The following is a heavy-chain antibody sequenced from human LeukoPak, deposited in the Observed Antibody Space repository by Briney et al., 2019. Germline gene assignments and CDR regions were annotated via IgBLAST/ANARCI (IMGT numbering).Heavy chain of an antibody. Sequence: ASVTVSCKASGGTFSSYAISWVRQAPGQGLEWMGGIIPIFGTANYAQKFQGRVTITADESTSTAYMELSSLRSEDTAVYCCTTEYSSSPEDYWGQGTLVTVSS. D-gene: IGHD6-6*01. CDR1: GGTFSSYA. J-gene: IGHJ4*02. CDR2: IIPIFGTA. CDR3: TTEYSSSPEDY. V-gene: IGHV1-69*13.